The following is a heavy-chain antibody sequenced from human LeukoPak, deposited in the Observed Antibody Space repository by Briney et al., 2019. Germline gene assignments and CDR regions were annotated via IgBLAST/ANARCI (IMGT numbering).Heavy chain of an antibody. D-gene: IGHD6-19*01. CDR2: ISGSGGST. CDR1: GFTFTNYA. Sequence: GGSLRLSCAASGFTFTNYAMTWVRQAPWKGLEWVSTISGSGGSTYYADSVKGRFTISRDNSKNTLYLQMNSLRAEDTAVYYCAKCGSGWSHFDYWGQGTLVTVSS. J-gene: IGHJ4*02. V-gene: IGHV3-23*01. CDR3: AKCGSGWSHFDY.